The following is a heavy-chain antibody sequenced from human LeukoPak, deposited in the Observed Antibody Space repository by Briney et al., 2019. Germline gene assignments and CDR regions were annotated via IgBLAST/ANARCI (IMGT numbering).Heavy chain of an antibody. Sequence: GGSLRLSCAASGFTFSDYYMSWIRQAPGKGLEWVSYISSSSSYTNYADSVKGRFTISRDDAKNSLYLQMNSLRAEDTAVYYCARGPGKQFTLDYWGQGTLVTVSS. D-gene: IGHD6-19*01. J-gene: IGHJ4*02. V-gene: IGHV3-11*03. CDR1: GFTFSDYY. CDR3: ARGPGKQFTLDY. CDR2: ISSSSSYT.